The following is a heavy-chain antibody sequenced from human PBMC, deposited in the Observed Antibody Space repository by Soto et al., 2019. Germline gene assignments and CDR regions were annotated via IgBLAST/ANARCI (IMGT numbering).Heavy chain of an antibody. D-gene: IGHD6-19*01. CDR1: GFTFSSYA. J-gene: IGHJ4*02. V-gene: IGHV3-23*01. Sequence: EVQLLESGGGLVQPGGSLRLSCAASGFTFSSYALSWVRQAPGKGLEWVSAISGSGDSTYYADSVKGRFTISRDNSKNTLYLQMNSLRAEDTAVYYCARRSSGWYFDYWGQGTLVTVSS. CDR2: ISGSGDST. CDR3: ARRSSGWYFDY.